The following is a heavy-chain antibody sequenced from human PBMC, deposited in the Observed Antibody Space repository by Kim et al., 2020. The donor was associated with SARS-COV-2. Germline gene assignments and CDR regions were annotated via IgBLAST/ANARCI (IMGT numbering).Heavy chain of an antibody. V-gene: IGHV1-18*01. CDR2: ISTFNGKT. Sequence: ASVKVSCKASGYVFTSYGNTWVRQAPGQGLEWVGWISTFNGKTKFAQKVQGRISMTTDTPTTTAYLQLRRLTSDDTAVYYCARGGSSSWTSWFNPWGQGTLITVSS. D-gene: IGHD6-13*01. J-gene: IGHJ5*02. CDR1: GYVFTSYG. CDR3: ARGGSSSWTSWFNP.